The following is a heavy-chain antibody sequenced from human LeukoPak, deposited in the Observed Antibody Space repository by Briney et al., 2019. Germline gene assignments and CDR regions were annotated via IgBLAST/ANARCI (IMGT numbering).Heavy chain of an antibody. D-gene: IGHD6-19*01. CDR3: ARGERYSSGWPYFDY. J-gene: IGHJ4*02. CDR2: IYDSGST. Sequence: ASETLSLTCTVSGGSISSYYWNWIRQPPGKGLEWIGYIYDSGSTNYNPSLKSRVTISVDTSKNQFSLKLSSVTAADTAVYYCARGERYSSGWPYFDYWGQGTLVTVSS. CDR1: GGSISSYY. V-gene: IGHV4-59*01.